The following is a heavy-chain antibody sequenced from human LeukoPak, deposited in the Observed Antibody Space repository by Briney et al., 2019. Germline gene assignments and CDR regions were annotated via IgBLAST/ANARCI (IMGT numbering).Heavy chain of an antibody. D-gene: IGHD1-26*01. CDR1: GYTFTGYY. CDR2: INPNSGGT. J-gene: IGHJ4*02. V-gene: IGHV1-2*02. Sequence: GASVKVSCKASGYTFTGYYMHWVRQAPGQGLEWMGWINPNSGGTNYAQKFQGRVTMTRDTSISTAYMELSRLRSDDTAVYYCARGPSRGPRGANSPLDHWGQGTLVTVSS. CDR3: ARGPSRGPRGANSPLDH.